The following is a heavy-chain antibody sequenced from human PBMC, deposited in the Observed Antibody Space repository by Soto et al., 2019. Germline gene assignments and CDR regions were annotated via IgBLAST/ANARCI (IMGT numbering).Heavy chain of an antibody. D-gene: IGHD5-18*01. Sequence: GGSLGLSCASSGFTFSGYTMDWVRQAPGKGREGVGLISCDVRREYYGDSMKGRFTISRDNSKNTLYLQMNSLGAEDTAVYYCEREKRGYKYGSFDYWGQGTLVTVSS. CDR1: GFTFSGYT. CDR2: ISCDVRRE. J-gene: IGHJ4*02. V-gene: IGHV3-30*04. CDR3: EREKRGYKYGSFDY.